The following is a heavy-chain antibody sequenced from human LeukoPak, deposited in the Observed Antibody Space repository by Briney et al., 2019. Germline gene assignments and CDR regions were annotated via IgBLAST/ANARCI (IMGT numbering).Heavy chain of an antibody. CDR2: INPNSGGT. V-gene: IGHV1-2*02. J-gene: IGHJ5*02. Sequence: ASVTVSCKSSVYTFTHYYMHWVRQAPGKGLEWMGWINPNSGGTNYAQKFQGRVTMTRDTSISTAYMELSRLRSDDTAVYYCARGNVVVPAATYDNWFDPWGQGALVTVSS. CDR3: ARGNVVVPAATYDNWFDP. CDR1: VYTFTHYY. D-gene: IGHD2-2*01.